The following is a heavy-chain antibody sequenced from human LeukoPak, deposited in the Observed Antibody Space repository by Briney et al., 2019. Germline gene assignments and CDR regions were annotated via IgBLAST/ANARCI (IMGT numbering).Heavy chain of an antibody. D-gene: IGHD3-10*01. Sequence: SETLSLTCTVSGGSISSYYWSWIRQPAGKGLEWIGRIYTSGGTNYNPSLKSRVTMSVDTSKNQFSLKLSSVTAADTAVYYCARDEGVRGARLFDPWGQGTLVTVSS. CDR3: ARDEGVRGARLFDP. V-gene: IGHV4-4*07. CDR1: GGSISSYY. J-gene: IGHJ5*02. CDR2: IYTSGGT.